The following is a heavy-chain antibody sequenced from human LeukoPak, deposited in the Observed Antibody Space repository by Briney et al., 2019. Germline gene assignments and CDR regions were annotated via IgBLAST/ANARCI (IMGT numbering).Heavy chain of an antibody. CDR1: GGSISSSSYY. D-gene: IGHD2-15*01. CDR3: AREEVVAATFDI. CDR2: IYYSGST. J-gene: IGHJ3*02. Sequence: SETLSLTCTVSGGSISSSSYYWGWIRQPPGKGLEWIGSIYYSGSTYYNPSLKSRVTISVDTSKNQFSLKLSSVTAADTAVYYCAREEVVAATFDIWGQGTMVTVSS. V-gene: IGHV4-39*07.